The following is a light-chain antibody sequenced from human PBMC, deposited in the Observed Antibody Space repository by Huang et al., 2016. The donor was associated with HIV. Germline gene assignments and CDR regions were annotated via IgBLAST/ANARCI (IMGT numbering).Light chain of an antibody. V-gene: IGKV1-6*01. CDR2: DAS. CDR1: QAIRDR. J-gene: IGKJ1*01. CDR3: LQDHNYPWT. Sequence: IQMTQSPSSLSASVGDRVTITCRASQAIRDRVQWYQQRPGKAPNLLIYDASNLQSGVSSRFSGSGSGTDFTLTISSLQPEDFATYYCLQDHNYPWTFGQGTKVEIK.